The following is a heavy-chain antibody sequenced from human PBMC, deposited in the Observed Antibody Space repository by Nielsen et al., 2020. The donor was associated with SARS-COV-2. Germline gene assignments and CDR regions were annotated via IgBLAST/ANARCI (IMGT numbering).Heavy chain of an antibody. J-gene: IGHJ6*02. CDR2: IYYSGSP. CDR1: GASISSYY. D-gene: IGHD6-19*01. Sequence: SETLSLTCTASGASISSYYWSWIRQPPGKGLEWIGYIYYSGSPNYNPSLKSRVTISVDTSKNQFSLKLSSVAAADTAVYYCERVIAVAGTWYYGMDVWGQGTTVTVSS. V-gene: IGHV4-59*01. CDR3: ERVIAVAGTWYYGMDV.